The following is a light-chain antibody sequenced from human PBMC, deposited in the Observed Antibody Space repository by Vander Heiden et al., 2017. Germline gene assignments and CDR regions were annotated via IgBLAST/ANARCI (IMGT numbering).Light chain of an antibody. CDR1: SSNIGRNT. V-gene: IGLV1-44*01. CDR3: ASWDDSLNAYV. Sequence: QSVLAQPPSASGTPGQTVTISCSGSSSNIGRNTVNWYKQLPGTAPDLLIYNVDQWPSGVPGRVSGSKSGASASLAISDLQSDDEADYYCASWDDSLNAYVFGSGTKVILL. CDR2: NVD. J-gene: IGLJ1*01.